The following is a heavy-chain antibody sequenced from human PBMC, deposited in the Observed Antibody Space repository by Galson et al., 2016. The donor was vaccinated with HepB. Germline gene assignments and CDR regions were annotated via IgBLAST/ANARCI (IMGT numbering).Heavy chain of an antibody. Sequence: LSLTCTVSGGSISSGGYYWSWIRQHPGKGLEWIGYIYYTGSTDCNPSLKSRVTISVDTSKNQFSLKLTSVTAADTAVYYCARDSAGSFDLWGRGTLVTVSS. CDR2: IYYTGST. J-gene: IGHJ2*01. V-gene: IGHV4-31*03. D-gene: IGHD3-10*01. CDR3: ARDSAGSFDL. CDR1: GGSISSGGYY.